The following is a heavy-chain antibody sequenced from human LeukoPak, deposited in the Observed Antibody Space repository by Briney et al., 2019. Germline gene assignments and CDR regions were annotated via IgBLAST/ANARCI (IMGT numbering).Heavy chain of an antibody. J-gene: IGHJ4*02. D-gene: IGHD3/OR15-3a*01. CDR2: ISGGAENT. CDR1: GLTFSNFA. V-gene: IGHV3-23*01. CDR3: ATYDVMNGCLDY. Sequence: GGSLRLPCAASGLTFSNFAMAWVRQAPGKGLDWVAGISGGAENTYYGDSAKGRFTISRDNSKNTVDLEMNSLRAEDTAVYFCATYDVMNGCLDYWGQGAQVTVSS.